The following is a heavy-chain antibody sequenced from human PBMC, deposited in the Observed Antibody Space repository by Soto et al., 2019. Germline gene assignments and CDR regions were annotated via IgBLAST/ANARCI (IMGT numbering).Heavy chain of an antibody. V-gene: IGHV4-30-2*01. CDR2: IYHSGST. CDR1: GGSISSGGYS. CDR3: ARSYSRSSPLFDY. Sequence: SETLSLTCAVSGGSISSGGYSWSWIRQPPGKGLEWIGYIYHSGSTYYNPSLKSRVTISVDRSKNQFSLKLSSVTAADTAVYYCARSYSRSSPLFDYWGQGTLVTVSS. J-gene: IGHJ4*02. D-gene: IGHD6-6*01.